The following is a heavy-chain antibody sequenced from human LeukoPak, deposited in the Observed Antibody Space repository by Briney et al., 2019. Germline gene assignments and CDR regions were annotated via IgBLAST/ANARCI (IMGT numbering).Heavy chain of an antibody. Sequence: AGGSLRLSCAASGFTFSSYAMSWVRQGPGKGLEWVSAISGSGGSTYYADSVKGRFTISRDSSKNTLYLEMNSLRAEDTAVYYCAKDRYYESSGSYFDSWGQGTLVTVSS. D-gene: IGHD3-22*01. CDR2: ISGSGGST. J-gene: IGHJ4*02. CDR1: GFTFSSYA. V-gene: IGHV3-23*01. CDR3: AKDRYYESSGSYFDS.